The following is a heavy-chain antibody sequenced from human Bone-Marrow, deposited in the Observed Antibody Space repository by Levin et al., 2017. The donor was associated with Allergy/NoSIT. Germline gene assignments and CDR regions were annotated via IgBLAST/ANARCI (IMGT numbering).Heavy chain of an antibody. CDR3: ATDYDY. CDR1: GYPLTDFY. CDR2: FDPEDGEA. Sequence: ASVKVSCKVSGYPLTDFYMHWVRQAPGKGLEWMGGFDPEDGEAINAPKFQGRVTMTEDTSTDTAYMELRSLTYEDTAVYWCATDYDYWGQGTLVTVSS. J-gene: IGHJ4*02. V-gene: IGHV1-24*01.